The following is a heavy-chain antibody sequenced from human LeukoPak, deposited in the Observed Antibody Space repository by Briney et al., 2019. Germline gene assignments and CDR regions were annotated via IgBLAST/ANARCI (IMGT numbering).Heavy chain of an antibody. D-gene: IGHD3-10*02. J-gene: IGHJ6*04. Sequence: PGGSLRLSCEASGFTFSPYSMDWVRQAPGKGLEWLSYITSSSTTIYYADSVKGRFTISRDNAKNSLYLQMNSLRAEDTAVYYCAELGITMIGGVWGKGTTVTISS. CDR1: GFTFSPYS. CDR2: ITSSSTTI. V-gene: IGHV3-48*04. CDR3: AELGITMIGGV.